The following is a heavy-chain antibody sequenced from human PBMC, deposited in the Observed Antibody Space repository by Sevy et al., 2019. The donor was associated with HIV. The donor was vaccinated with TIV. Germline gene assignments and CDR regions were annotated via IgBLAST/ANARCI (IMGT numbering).Heavy chain of an antibody. V-gene: IGHV3-74*01. Sequence: GGSLRLSCAAAGFTFSNYWMRWVRQVPGKGLVWVSRIDTDGGGARYADSVKGRFTVSRDKAKNTLYLQMNSVKVEDTGVYYCAREGTGFAAEFDYWGQGNLVTVSS. CDR1: GFTFSNYW. CDR3: AREGTGFAAEFDY. D-gene: IGHD1-1*01. CDR2: IDTDGGGA. J-gene: IGHJ4*02.